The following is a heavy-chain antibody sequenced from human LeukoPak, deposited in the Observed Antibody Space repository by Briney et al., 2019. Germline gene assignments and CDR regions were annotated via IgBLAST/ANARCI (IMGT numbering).Heavy chain of an antibody. D-gene: IGHD2-15*01. CDR3: ARERPREVVAYYFDY. CDR2: ISYDGSNK. J-gene: IGHJ4*02. V-gene: IGHV3-30-3*01. CDR1: GFTFSSYA. Sequence: GRPLRLSCAASGFTFSSYAMHWVRQAPGKGLEWVAVISYDGSNKYYADSVKGRFTISRDNSKNTLYLQMNSLRAEDTAVYYCARERPREVVAYYFDYWGQGTLVTVSS.